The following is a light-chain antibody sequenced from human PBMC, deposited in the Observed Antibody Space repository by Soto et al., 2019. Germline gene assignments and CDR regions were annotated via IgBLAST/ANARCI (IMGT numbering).Light chain of an antibody. CDR2: RVI. V-gene: IGLV2-14*03. CDR1: SSDIGRYDY. J-gene: IGLJ3*02. Sequence: QSALTQPASVSGSPGQSITISCTGTSSDIGRYDYVSWYQQFPGNAPKLMIYRVINRPSGVSDRFSGSKSGNSASLSISGLQPEDEASYFCGSYTSATTWVFGGGTKLTVL. CDR3: GSYTSATTWV.